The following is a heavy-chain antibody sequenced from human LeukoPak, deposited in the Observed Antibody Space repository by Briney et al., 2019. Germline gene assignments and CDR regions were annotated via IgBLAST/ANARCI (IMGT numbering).Heavy chain of an antibody. CDR2: ISGSGGST. V-gene: IGHV3-23*01. Sequence: GGSLRLSCAASGFTFSSYAMSWVRQAPGKGLEWVSSISGSGGSTYYADSVKGRFTISRDSSTKTVYLQMNSLRAEDTAVYYCAKEAAGSSSWYGVVQYWGQGALVTVSS. J-gene: IGHJ4*02. CDR3: AKEAAGSSSWYGVVQY. D-gene: IGHD6-13*01. CDR1: GFTFSSYA.